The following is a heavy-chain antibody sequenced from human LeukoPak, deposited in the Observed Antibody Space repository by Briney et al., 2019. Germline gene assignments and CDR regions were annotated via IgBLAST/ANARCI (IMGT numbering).Heavy chain of an antibody. CDR1: GGSFSGNY. Sequence: SETLSLTCVVYGGSFSGNYWSWIRQPPGKGLEWIGEINHSGSTNYNPSLKSRVTISVDTSKNQFSLSLSSVTAADTAVYYCARGYNWGSYCTYWGQGTLVTVSS. J-gene: IGHJ4*02. CDR3: ARGYNWGSYCTY. CDR2: INHSGST. D-gene: IGHD1-26*01. V-gene: IGHV4-34*01.